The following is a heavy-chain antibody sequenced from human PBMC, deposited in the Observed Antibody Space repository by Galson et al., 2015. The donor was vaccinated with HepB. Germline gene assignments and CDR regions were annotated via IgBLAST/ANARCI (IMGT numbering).Heavy chain of an antibody. V-gene: IGHV3-30-3*01. CDR2: ISYDGSNK. J-gene: IGHJ6*03. CDR3: ARESAAGYSSSWYYYYYMDV. CDR1: GFTFSSYA. Sequence: SLRLSCAASGFTFSSYAMHWVRQAPGTGLEWVAVISYDGSNKYYADSVKGQFTISRDNSKNTLYLQMNSLRAEDTAVYYCARESAAGYSSSWYYYYYMDVWGKGTTVTVSS. D-gene: IGHD6-13*01.